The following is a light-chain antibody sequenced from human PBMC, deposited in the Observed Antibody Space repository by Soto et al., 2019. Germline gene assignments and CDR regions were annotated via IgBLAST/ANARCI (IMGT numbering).Light chain of an antibody. CDR2: DVT. J-gene: IGLJ2*01. CDR3: RSYTTSSTLVV. Sequence: QSVLTQPASVSGSPGQSITISCTGTSSDVGGSHFVSWYQQHLGKAPKLIIYDVTDRPSGVSDRFSGSISGNTASLTISGLQAEDEADYYCRSYTTSSTLVVFGGGTKVTVL. CDR1: SSDVGGSHF. V-gene: IGLV2-14*01.